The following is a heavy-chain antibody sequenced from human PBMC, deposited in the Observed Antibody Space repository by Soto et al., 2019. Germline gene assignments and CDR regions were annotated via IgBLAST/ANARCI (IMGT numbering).Heavy chain of an antibody. J-gene: IGHJ6*02. V-gene: IGHV1-69*01. CDR2: IIPIFGTA. CDR1: GGTFSSYA. D-gene: IGHD6-19*01. CDR3: ARVTGAVAGTNYYYGMDG. Sequence: QVQLVQSGAEVKKPGSSVKVSCKASGGTFSSYAISWVRQAPGQGLEWMGGIIPIFGTANYAQKFQGRVTITADESTSTAYMELSSLRSEDTAVYYCARVTGAVAGTNYYYGMDGWCQGNTVTVSS.